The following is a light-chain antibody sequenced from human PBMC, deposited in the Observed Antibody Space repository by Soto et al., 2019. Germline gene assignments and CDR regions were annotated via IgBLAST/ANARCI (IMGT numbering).Light chain of an antibody. CDR3: CSYVGSYSYV. CDR1: RDDIGAYDY. V-gene: IGLV2-14*01. J-gene: IGLJ1*01. Sequence: QSVLTQPASVSGSPGQSITISCAGTRDDIGAYDYVSWYQQHPGNAPKLLVYEVTNRPSGVSDRFSGSKSGNTASLTISGLQAEDEADYYCCSYVGSYSYVFGIGTKV. CDR2: EVT.